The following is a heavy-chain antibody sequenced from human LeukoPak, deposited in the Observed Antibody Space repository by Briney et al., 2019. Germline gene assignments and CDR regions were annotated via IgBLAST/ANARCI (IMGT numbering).Heavy chain of an antibody. V-gene: IGHV4-59*01. J-gene: IGHJ4*02. Sequence: SETLSLTCTVSGGSISSYYWSWIRQPPGKGLEWIGYIYYSGSTNYNPSLKSRVTISVDTSKNQFSLKLSSVTAADTAVYYCARGAVGATTIDYWGQGTLVTVPS. CDR2: IYYSGST. CDR1: GGSISSYY. D-gene: IGHD1-26*01. CDR3: ARGAVGATTIDY.